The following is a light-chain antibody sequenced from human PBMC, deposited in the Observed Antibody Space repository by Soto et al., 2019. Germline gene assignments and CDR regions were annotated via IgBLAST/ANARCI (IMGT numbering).Light chain of an antibody. CDR3: QQFGSSPWT. CDR2: GAS. J-gene: IGKJ1*01. V-gene: IGKV3-20*01. CDR1: QSVSSSY. Sequence: EIVLTQSPGTLSLSPGERATLSCRASQSVSSSYLAWYQQKPGQAPRLLIYGASTRATGIPYRFSGGGSGTDFTLAISRLEPEDFAVYYCQQFGSSPWTFGQGTKVEIK.